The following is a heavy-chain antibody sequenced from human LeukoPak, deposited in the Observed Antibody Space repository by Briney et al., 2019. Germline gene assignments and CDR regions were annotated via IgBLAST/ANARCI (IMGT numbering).Heavy chain of an antibody. CDR1: GYSFPNYW. Sequence: PGESLKISFKGSGYSFPNYWIGWVRQMPGKGLEWMGIIYPGDSDTTYKPSFQGHITVSADMSISTAYLQWSSLKASDTAMYYCARSRAEKVPVWGSYRHHDAFDLWGQGTRVTVSS. CDR3: ARSRAEKVPVWGSYRHHDAFDL. D-gene: IGHD3-16*02. J-gene: IGHJ3*01. CDR2: IYPGDSDT. V-gene: IGHV5-51*01.